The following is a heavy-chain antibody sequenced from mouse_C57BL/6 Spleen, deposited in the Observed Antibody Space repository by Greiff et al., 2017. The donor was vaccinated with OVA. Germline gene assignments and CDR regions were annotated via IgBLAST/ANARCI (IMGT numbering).Heavy chain of an antibody. V-gene: IGHV1-66*01. CDR2: IYPGSGNT. J-gene: IGHJ4*01. D-gene: IGHD2-4*01. CDR1: GYSFTSYY. CDR3: AREGNYDYYLFYAMDY. Sequence: QVQLQQSGPELVKPGASVKISCKASGYSFTSYYIHWVKQRPGQGLEWIGWIYPGSGNTKYNEKFKGKATLTADTSSSTAYMQLSSLTSEDSAVYYCAREGNYDYYLFYAMDYWGQGTSVTVSS.